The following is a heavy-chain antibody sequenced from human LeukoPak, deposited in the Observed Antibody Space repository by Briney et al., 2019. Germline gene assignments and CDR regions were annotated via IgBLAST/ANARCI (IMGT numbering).Heavy chain of an antibody. D-gene: IGHD3-22*01. CDR1: GYTFNGYY. Sequence: ASVKVSCKSSGYTFNGYYIHWVRQAPGQGLEWMGWINPNSCGTNYAQNFQGRVTMTRATSIRTAYMALNRLRSDYTPVYYCARDRDCYGSSGYFPLDYWGQGTLVTVSS. CDR2: INPNSCGT. V-gene: IGHV1-2*02. J-gene: IGHJ4*02. CDR3: ARDRDCYGSSGYFPLDY.